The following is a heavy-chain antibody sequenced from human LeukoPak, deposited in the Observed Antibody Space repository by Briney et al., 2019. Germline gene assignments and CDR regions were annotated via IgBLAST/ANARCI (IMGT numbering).Heavy chain of an antibody. CDR1: GGSVSSGSYY. V-gene: IGHV4-39*01. D-gene: IGHD6-19*01. CDR3: ARPREGSGWGSCWFDP. CDR2: INHSGST. Sequence: SETLSLTCTVSGGSVSSGSYYWSWIRQPPGKGLEWIGEINHSGSTNYNPSLKSRVTISVDTSKNQFSLKLSSVTAADTAVYYCARPREGSGWGSCWFDPWGQGTLVTVSS. J-gene: IGHJ5*02.